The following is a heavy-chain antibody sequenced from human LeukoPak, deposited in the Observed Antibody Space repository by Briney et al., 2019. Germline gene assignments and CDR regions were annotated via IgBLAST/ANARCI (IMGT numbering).Heavy chain of an antibody. Sequence: GASVKVSCKASGYTFTDYYIHWVRQAPGQGLEWMGWINPNSSGTNYAQKFQGRVTMTRDTSISTGYMELSRLRSDDTAVYYCARVWGYSGYDYSEGYFDYWGQGTLVTVSS. V-gene: IGHV1-2*02. D-gene: IGHD5-12*01. CDR1: GYTFTDYY. J-gene: IGHJ4*02. CDR3: ARVWGYSGYDYSEGYFDY. CDR2: INPNSSGT.